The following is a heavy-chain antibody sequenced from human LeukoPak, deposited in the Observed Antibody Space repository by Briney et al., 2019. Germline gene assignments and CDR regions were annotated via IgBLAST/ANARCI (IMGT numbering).Heavy chain of an antibody. CDR3: AREGPRGNSQFDY. CDR2: IWYDGSNK. Sequence: PGGSLRLSCAASGFTFSIYGMHWVRQAPGKGLEWVALIWYDGSNKYYTDSVKGRLTISRDNSKDTLFLQMNGLRAEDTAVYYCAREGPRGNSQFDYWGQGTLVTVSS. J-gene: IGHJ4*02. D-gene: IGHD2/OR15-2a*01. V-gene: IGHV3-33*01. CDR1: GFTFSIYG.